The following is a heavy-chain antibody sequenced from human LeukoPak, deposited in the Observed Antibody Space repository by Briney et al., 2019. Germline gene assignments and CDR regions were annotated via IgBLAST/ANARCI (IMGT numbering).Heavy chain of an antibody. Sequence: SETLSLTCTVSGGSIRSSSYYWGWIRQPPGKGLEWIGSIYYSGSTYYNPSLKSRVTISVDTSKNQFSLKLSSVTAADTAVYYCARHHMVRGVIAVVGYYFDYWGQGTLVTVSS. CDR2: IYYSGST. CDR1: GGSIRSSSYY. D-gene: IGHD3-10*01. CDR3: ARHHMVRGVIAVVGYYFDY. V-gene: IGHV4-39*01. J-gene: IGHJ4*02.